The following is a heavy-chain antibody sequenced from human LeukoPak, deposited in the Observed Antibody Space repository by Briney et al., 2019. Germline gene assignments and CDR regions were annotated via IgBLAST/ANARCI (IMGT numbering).Heavy chain of an antibody. V-gene: IGHV3-20*04. Sequence: PGGSLRLSCAASEFTFHDYDMSWVRQSPGKGLEWVSGINWNGDRTGYADSVKGRFTISRDNAKKSLYLQMNSLRAEDTALYYCARRDYYGSGSPDFWGQGTLVTVSS. D-gene: IGHD3-10*01. J-gene: IGHJ4*02. CDR2: INWNGDRT. CDR3: ARRDYYGSGSPDF. CDR1: EFTFHDYD.